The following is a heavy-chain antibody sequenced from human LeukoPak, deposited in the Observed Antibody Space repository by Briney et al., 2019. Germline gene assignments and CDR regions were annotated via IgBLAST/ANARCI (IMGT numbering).Heavy chain of an antibody. Sequence: SETLSLTCTVSGGSISSYYWSWIRQPPGKGLEWIGNIYYSGSTNYNPSLKSRVTISVDTSKNQFSLKLSSVTAADTAVYYCTRVMSGSGSYPNYFDCWGQGTLVTVSS. V-gene: IGHV4-59*01. J-gene: IGHJ4*02. CDR2: IYYSGST. D-gene: IGHD3-10*01. CDR3: TRVMSGSGSYPNYFDC. CDR1: GGSISSYY.